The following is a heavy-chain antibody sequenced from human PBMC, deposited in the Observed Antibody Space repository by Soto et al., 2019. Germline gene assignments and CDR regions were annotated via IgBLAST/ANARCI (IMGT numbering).Heavy chain of an antibody. V-gene: IGHV1-69*04. CDR1: GGTFSSYT. Sequence: SVKVSCKASGGTFSSYTISWVRQAPGQGLEWMGRIIPILGIANYAQKFQGRVTITADKSTSTAYMELSSLRSEDTAVYYCARDQSYDILTGFFDYWGQGTLVTSPQ. J-gene: IGHJ4*02. CDR3: ARDQSYDILTGFFDY. D-gene: IGHD3-9*01. CDR2: IIPILGIA.